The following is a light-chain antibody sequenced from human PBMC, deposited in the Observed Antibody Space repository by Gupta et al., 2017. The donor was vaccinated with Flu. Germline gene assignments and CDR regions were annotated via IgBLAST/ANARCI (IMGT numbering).Light chain of an antibody. Sequence: QTVVTQEPSLTVSPGGTATLTCGSSTGAVTSDYYPNWFQQKPGQAPTALIYSTNMKFAGTPGRFSGSLPGDKAALTVSEVQPEDEADYYCLLYYGGVKWVFGPGTKVTVL. CDR1: TGAVTSDYY. CDR2: STN. J-gene: IGLJ1*01. V-gene: IGLV7-43*01. CDR3: LLYYGGVKWV.